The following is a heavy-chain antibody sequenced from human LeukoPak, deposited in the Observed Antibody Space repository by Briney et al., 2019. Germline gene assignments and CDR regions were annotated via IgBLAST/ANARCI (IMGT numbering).Heavy chain of an antibody. J-gene: IGHJ4*02. CDR2: IYYSGST. V-gene: IGHV4-39*07. D-gene: IGHD4-23*01. CDR3: ARSKLDTVVTPTDY. CDR1: GASINSGSNY. Sequence: PSETLSLPCRVSGASINSGSNYWAWIRQPPGKGLEWIGSIYYSGSTYYNPSLKSRVTISVDTSKNQFSLKLSSVTAADTAVYYCARSKLDTVVTPTDYWGQGTLVTVSS.